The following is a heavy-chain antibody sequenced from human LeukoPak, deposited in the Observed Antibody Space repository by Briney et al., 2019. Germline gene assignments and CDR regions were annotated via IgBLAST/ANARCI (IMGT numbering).Heavy chain of an antibody. J-gene: IGHJ6*03. CDR2: IYYSGST. V-gene: IGHV4-59*01. D-gene: IGHD1-1*01. CDR3: AGGTDDYYYYYYMDV. Sequence: KTSETLSLTCTVSGGSISSYYWSWIRQPPGKGLEWIGYIYYSGSTIYNPSLKSRVTISVDTSKNQFSLKLSSVTAADTAVYYCAGGTDDYYYYYYMDVWGKGTTVTVSS. CDR1: GGSISSYY.